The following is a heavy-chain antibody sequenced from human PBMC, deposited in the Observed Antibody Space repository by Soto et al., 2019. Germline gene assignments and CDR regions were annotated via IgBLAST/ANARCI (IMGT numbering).Heavy chain of an antibody. Sequence: ASVKVSCKASGYTFTSYGISWVRQANGQGLEWMGWISAYNGNTNYAQKLQGRVTMTTDTSTSTAYMELRSLRSDDTAVYYCARDRDDYGDYAAFDIWGQGTMVTVSS. CDR2: ISAYNGNT. D-gene: IGHD4-17*01. J-gene: IGHJ3*02. V-gene: IGHV1-18*01. CDR3: ARDRDDYGDYAAFDI. CDR1: GYTFTSYG.